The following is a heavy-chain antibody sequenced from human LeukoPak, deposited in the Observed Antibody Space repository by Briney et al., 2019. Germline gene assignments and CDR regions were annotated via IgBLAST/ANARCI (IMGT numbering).Heavy chain of an antibody. Sequence: GGSLRLSCAASGFTFSNYAMSWVRQAPEKGLEWVSAISANGGGTYYADSVKGRFTISRDNSKNTLYLQMNSLRAEDTAVYYCAKGSSPFDYRGQGTLVTVSS. J-gene: IGHJ4*02. CDR2: ISANGGGT. D-gene: IGHD6-13*01. V-gene: IGHV3-23*01. CDR3: AKGSSPFDY. CDR1: GFTFSNYA.